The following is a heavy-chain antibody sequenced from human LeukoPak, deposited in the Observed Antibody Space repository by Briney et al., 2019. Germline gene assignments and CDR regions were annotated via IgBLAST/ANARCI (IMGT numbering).Heavy chain of an antibody. V-gene: IGHV4-59*01. J-gene: IGHJ4*02. CDR3: AREGGFYRPLDY. Sequence: SETLSLTCTVSGGSLSSYSWSWIRQPPGKGLEWIGYIYYSGRTVYNPSLESRATISLDTSKNQFSLKLSSVTAADTAVYYCAREGGFYRPLDYSGQGTLVTVSS. CDR2: IYYSGRT. CDR1: GGSLSSYS. D-gene: IGHD3-3*01.